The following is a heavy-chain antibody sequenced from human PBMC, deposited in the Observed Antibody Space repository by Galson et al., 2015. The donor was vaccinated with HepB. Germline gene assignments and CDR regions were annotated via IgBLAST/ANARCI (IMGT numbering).Heavy chain of an antibody. CDR3: ARAPPQDYFDY. Sequence: ETLSLTCTVSGGSISSYYWSWIRQPPGKGLEWIGYIYYSGSTDYNPSLKSRVTISVDTSKNQFSLKLSSVTAADTAVYYCARAPPQDYFDYWGQGTLVTVSS. CDR1: GGSISSYY. V-gene: IGHV4-59*01. J-gene: IGHJ4*02. CDR2: IYYSGST.